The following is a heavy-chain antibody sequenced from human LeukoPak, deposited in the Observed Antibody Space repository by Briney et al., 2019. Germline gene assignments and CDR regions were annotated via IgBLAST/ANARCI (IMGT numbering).Heavy chain of an antibody. CDR1: GGSISNYY. CDR2: IYASGST. CDR3: ARHGDVFDAFDI. V-gene: IGHV4-4*09. J-gene: IGHJ3*02. Sequence: SETLSLTCTVSGGSISNYYWSWIRQPPGKGLEWIGYIYASGSTNYNPSLKSRVTISVDTSKSHFSLRLNSVTAADTAVYYCARHGDVFDAFDIWGQGTMVTVS. D-gene: IGHD2-21*02.